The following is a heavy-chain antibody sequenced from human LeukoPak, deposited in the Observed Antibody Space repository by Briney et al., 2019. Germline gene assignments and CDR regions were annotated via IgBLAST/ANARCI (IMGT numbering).Heavy chain of an antibody. CDR2: INHSGST. D-gene: IGHD3-3*01. V-gene: IGHV4-34*01. CDR1: GGSFSGYY. CDR3: ARGLTYYDFWSGYPRDKYYFDY. Sequence: PSETLSLTCAVSGGSFSGYYWSWIRQPPGKGLEWIGEINHSGSTNYNPSLKSRVTISVDTSKNQFSLKLSSVTAGDTAVYYCARGLTYYDFWSGYPRDKYYFDYWGQGTLVTVS. J-gene: IGHJ4*02.